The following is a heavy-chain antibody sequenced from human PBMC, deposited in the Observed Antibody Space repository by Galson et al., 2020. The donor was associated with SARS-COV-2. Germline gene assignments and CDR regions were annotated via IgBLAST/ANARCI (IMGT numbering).Heavy chain of an antibody. J-gene: IGHJ6*02. D-gene: IGHD3-22*01. CDR1: GFTFSSYS. CDR3: ARDQTYYYDSSGSLGDYYYYGMDV. Sequence: GGSLRLSCAASGFTFSSYSMNWVRQAPGKGLEWVSSISSSSSYIYYADSVKGRFTISRDNAKNSLYLQMNSLRAEDTAVYYCARDQTYYYDSSGSLGDYYYYGMDVWGQGTTVTVSS. V-gene: IGHV3-21*01. CDR2: ISSSSSYI.